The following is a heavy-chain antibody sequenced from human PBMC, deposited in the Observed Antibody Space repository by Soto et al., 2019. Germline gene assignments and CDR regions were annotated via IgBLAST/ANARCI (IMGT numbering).Heavy chain of an antibody. V-gene: IGHV4-39*01. J-gene: IGHJ5*02. CDR3: ARRVGSCSGTSCNGWFDP. CDR1: GDSISKTTSY. Sequence: QLQLLESGPGPVKPSETLSLTCSVSGDSISKTTSYWGWIRQSPGKGLEWIGTIYHSGSTYYNPSLMSRVTLSIDKSKNQFSLKLNSVTAADTAVYYCARRVGSCSGTSCNGWFDPWGQGTLVTVSS. D-gene: IGHD2-2*01. CDR2: IYHSGST.